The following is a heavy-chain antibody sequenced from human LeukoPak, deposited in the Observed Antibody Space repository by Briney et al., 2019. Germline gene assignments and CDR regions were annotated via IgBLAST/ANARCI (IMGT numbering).Heavy chain of an antibody. CDR3: ATQGNKQPKNYGMDV. CDR1: GYTLTELS. D-gene: IGHD2/OR15-2a*01. Sequence: GASVKVSCKVSGYTLTELSMHWVRQAPGKGLEWMGGFDPEDGETIYAQKFQGRVTMTEDTSTDTAYKELSSLRSEDTAVYYCATQGNKQPKNYGMDVWGQGTTVTVSS. V-gene: IGHV1-24*01. CDR2: FDPEDGET. J-gene: IGHJ6*02.